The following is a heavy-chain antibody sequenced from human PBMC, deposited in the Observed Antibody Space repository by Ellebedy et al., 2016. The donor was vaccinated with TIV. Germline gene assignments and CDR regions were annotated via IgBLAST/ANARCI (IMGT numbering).Heavy chain of an antibody. V-gene: IGHV1-46*04. CDR3: ARALGTSYCSGGSCYPPGDY. CDR1: GYTFTSYY. CDR2: INPSGGST. J-gene: IGHJ4*02. D-gene: IGHD2-15*01. Sequence: ASVKVSCKASGYTFTSYYMHWVRQAPGQGLEWMGIINPSGGSTSYAQKLQGRVTMTRDTSTSTVYMELSSLRSEDTAVYYCARALGTSYCSGGSCYPPGDYWGQGTLVTVSS.